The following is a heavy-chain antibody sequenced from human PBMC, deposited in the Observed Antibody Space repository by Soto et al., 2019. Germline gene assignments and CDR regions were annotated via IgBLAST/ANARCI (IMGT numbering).Heavy chain of an antibody. CDR2: ISGSGGST. CDR1: GFTFSSYA. V-gene: IGHV3-23*01. CDR3: AKLTVAGTGFDY. D-gene: IGHD6-19*01. Sequence: EVQLLESGGGLVQPGGSLRLSCAASGFTFSSYAMSWVRQAPGKGLEWVSAISGSGGSTYYADSVKGRFTISRDNSKNALYLQMNSLRAEDTAVYYCAKLTVAGTGFDYWGQGTLVTVSS. J-gene: IGHJ4*02.